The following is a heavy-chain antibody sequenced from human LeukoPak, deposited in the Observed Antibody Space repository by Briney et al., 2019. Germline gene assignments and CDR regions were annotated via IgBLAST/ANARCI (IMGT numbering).Heavy chain of an antibody. CDR2: INHSGKT. CDR1: GGSFSGYY. J-gene: IGHJ6*03. Sequence: PSETLSLTCAVYGGSFSGYYWSWIRQSPGKGLEWMGEINHSGKTNYNPSLKSRVTMSGDTPKNQFSLKLSSVTAADTAVYFCARGGYNYGSDSYFYYFMDVWGKGTTVTVSS. V-gene: IGHV4-34*01. CDR3: ARGGYNYGSDSYFYYFMDV. D-gene: IGHD3-10*01.